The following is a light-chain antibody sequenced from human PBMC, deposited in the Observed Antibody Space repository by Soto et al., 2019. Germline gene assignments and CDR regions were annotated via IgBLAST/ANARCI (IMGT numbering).Light chain of an antibody. J-gene: IGLJ3*02. CDR2: GNS. Sequence: QSVLTQPPSVSGAPGQRVTISCTGISSNIGAGYDVHWYQQLPGTAPKLLIYGNSNRPSGVPDRLSGSKSGTSASLAITGLQAEDEGDYYCQSYDSSLRGWVFGGGTKVTVL. CDR1: SSNIGAGYD. V-gene: IGLV1-40*01. CDR3: QSYDSSLRGWV.